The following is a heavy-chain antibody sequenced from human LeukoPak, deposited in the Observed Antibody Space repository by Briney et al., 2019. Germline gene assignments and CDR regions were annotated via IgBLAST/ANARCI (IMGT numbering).Heavy chain of an antibody. CDR2: IYYSGST. CDR1: GGSISSYY. D-gene: IGHD5-18*01. J-gene: IGHJ4*02. CDR3: ARVLTAIENYYFDY. Sequence: SETLSLTCTVSGGSISSYYWSWIRQPPGKGLEWIGYIYYSGSTNYNPSLKSRVTISVDTSNNQFSLKLSSVTAADTAVYYCARVLTAIENYYFDYWGQGTLVTVSS. V-gene: IGHV4-59*01.